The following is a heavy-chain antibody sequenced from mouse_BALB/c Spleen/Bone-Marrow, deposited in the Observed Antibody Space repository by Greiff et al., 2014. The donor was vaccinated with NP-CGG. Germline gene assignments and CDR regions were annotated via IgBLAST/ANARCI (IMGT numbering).Heavy chain of an antibody. CDR2: IAPGSGST. CDR1: GYTFTSYW. V-gene: IGHV1S41*01. D-gene: IGHD1-1*01. J-gene: IGHJ2*01. Sequence: DLVKPGASVKLSCKASGYTFTSYWINWIKQRPGQGLEWIGRIAPGSGSTYYNEMFKGKATLTVDTSSSTAYIQLSSLSSEDSAVYFCARFPFYYGSSFYYFDYWGQAPLSQSPQ. CDR3: ARFPFYYGSSFYYFDY.